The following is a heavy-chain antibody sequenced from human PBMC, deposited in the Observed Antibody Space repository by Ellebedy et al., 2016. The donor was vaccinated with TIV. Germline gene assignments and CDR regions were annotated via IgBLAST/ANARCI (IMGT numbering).Heavy chain of an antibody. V-gene: IGHV3-64D*06. Sequence: GESLKISCSASGFSSYAMHWVRQAPGKGLEYVSAISSNGGSTYYADSVKGRFTISRDNSKNTLYLQMSSLRAEDTAVYYCVKDRYSSSRSFDYWGQGTLVTVSS. J-gene: IGHJ4*02. D-gene: IGHD6-13*01. CDR1: GFSSYA. CDR3: VKDRYSSSRSFDY. CDR2: ISSNGGST.